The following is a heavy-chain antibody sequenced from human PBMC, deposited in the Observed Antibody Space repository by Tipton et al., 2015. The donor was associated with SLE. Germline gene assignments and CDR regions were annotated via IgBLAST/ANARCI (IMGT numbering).Heavy chain of an antibody. J-gene: IGHJ2*01. D-gene: IGHD6-13*01. CDR3: ARAEFSSNWYMYWHFDL. CDR1: GGSLNSGSFIAYY. Sequence: TLSLTCAVYGGSLNSGSFIAYYWSWIRQPPGKGLEWVGDIDHSGSTNYKPSLKSRLTISRDTSGNHFSLNLNSVTAADTAVYYCARAEFSSNWYMYWHFDLWGRGTLVTVSS. V-gene: IGHV4-34*01. CDR2: IDHSGST.